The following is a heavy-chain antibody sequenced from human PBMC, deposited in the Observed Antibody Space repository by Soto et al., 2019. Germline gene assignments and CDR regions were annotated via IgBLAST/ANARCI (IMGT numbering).Heavy chain of an antibody. Sequence: EVQLLESGGGLIQPGGSLTLSCAASGFSFSCCAMSWVRQAPGRGLEWVSGVGHDGATTHYADSVKGRFTISKDNSKSTVYLQMNSLRAEDTAVYYCAKDLHYWSAMDVWGQGTTVTVS. J-gene: IGHJ6*02. D-gene: IGHD3-3*02. CDR1: GFSFSCCA. CDR3: AKDLHYWSAMDV. V-gene: IGHV3-23*01. CDR2: VGHDGATT.